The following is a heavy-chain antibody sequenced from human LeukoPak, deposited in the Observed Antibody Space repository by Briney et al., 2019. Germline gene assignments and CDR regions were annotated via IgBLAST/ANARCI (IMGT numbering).Heavy chain of an antibody. J-gene: IGHJ5*01. CDR2: VNSDGSST. D-gene: IGHD4-17*01. CDR1: GFTFSSKW. CDR3: ARDYGTVTTAYNWFDS. Sequence: GGSLRLSCAASGFTFSSKWMHWVRQAPGKGLVWVSRVNSDGSSTGYADSVKGRFTISTDNTKNTLYLHMNSLKAEDTAVYYCARDYGTVTTAYNWFDSWGQGTLVTVSS. V-gene: IGHV3-74*01.